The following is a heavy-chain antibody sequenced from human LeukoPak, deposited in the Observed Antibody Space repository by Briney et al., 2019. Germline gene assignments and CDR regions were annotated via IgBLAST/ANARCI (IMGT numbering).Heavy chain of an antibody. CDR1: GFTFSSYA. CDR2: ISGSGGST. Sequence: PGGSLRLSCAASGFTFSSYAMSWVRQAPGKGLEWVSAISGSGGSTYYADSVKGRFTISRDNSKNTLYLQMNSLRAEDTAVYYCAKGAPYYYDSSGHYALFDYWGQGTLVTVSS. CDR3: AKGAPYYYDSSGHYALFDY. V-gene: IGHV3-23*01. J-gene: IGHJ4*02. D-gene: IGHD3-22*01.